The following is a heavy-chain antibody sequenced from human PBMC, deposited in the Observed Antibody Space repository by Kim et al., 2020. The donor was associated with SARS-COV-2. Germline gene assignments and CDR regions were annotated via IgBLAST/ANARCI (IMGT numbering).Heavy chain of an antibody. D-gene: IGHD3-22*01. V-gene: IGHV4-30-2*01. CDR2: IYHSGST. Sequence: SETLSLTCAVSGGSISSGGYSWSWIRQPPGKGLEWIGYIYHSGSTYYNPSLKSRVTISVDRSKNQFSLKLSSVTAADTAVYYCARGQYYYDSSGFDYWGQGTLVTVSS. CDR1: GGSISSGGYS. J-gene: IGHJ4*02. CDR3: ARGQYYYDSSGFDY.